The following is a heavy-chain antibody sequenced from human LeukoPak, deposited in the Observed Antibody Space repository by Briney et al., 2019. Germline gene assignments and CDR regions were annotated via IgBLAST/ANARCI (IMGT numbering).Heavy chain of an antibody. Sequence: GGSLRLSCAASGFTFSSYGMHWVRQAPGKGLEWVAAISYDGSKKYYADSVKGRFTISRDNSKKTLYLQMNSLRAEDTAVYYCAKAAEYYYGSGSYYLVDWGQGTLVTVSS. D-gene: IGHD3-10*01. CDR1: GFTFSSYG. CDR3: AKAAEYYYGSGSYYLVD. V-gene: IGHV3-30*18. CDR2: ISYDGSKK. J-gene: IGHJ4*02.